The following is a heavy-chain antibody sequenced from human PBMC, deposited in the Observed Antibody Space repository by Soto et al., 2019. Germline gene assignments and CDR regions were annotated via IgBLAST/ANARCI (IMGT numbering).Heavy chain of an antibody. CDR1: GFTFSSDS. CDR2: ISSISSYI. Sequence: PGGSLRLSCAASGFTFSSDSMNWVRQAPGKGLEWVSSISSISSYIYYADSVKGRFTISRDNAKNSLCLQMNRMRAEDTAVYYCARTSLGAATRGDFDYWGQGTLVTVSS. D-gene: IGHD3-10*01. V-gene: IGHV3-21*01. J-gene: IGHJ4*02. CDR3: ARTSLGAATRGDFDY.